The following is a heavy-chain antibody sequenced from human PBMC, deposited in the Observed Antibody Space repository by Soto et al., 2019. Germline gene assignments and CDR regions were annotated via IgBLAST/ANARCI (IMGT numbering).Heavy chain of an antibody. J-gene: IGHJ6*02. V-gene: IGHV5-51*01. CDR1: GYSLTSYW. D-gene: IGHD3-3*01. Sequence: GESLKISCKGSGYSLTSYWIGWVRQMPGKGLEWMGIIHPGDSDTRYSPSFQGQVTISADKSISTAYLQWSSLKASDTAMYYCARAHRGITIFVGGMDVWGQGPTVTVSS. CDR2: IHPGDSDT. CDR3: ARAHRGITIFVGGMDV.